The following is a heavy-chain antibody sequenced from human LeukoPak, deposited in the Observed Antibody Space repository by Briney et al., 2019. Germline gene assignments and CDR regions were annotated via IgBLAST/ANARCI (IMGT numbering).Heavy chain of an antibody. V-gene: IGHV4-39*07. CDR1: GGSISSSSYY. Sequence: SETLSLTCTVSGGSISSSSYYWGWIRQPPGKGLEWIGSIYYSGSTYYNPSLKSRVTISVDTSKNQFSLKLSSVTAADTAVYYCARGGCSGGSCYWGYSDYWGQGTLVSVSS. J-gene: IGHJ4*02. CDR3: ARGGCSGGSCYWGYSDY. CDR2: IYYSGST. D-gene: IGHD2-15*01.